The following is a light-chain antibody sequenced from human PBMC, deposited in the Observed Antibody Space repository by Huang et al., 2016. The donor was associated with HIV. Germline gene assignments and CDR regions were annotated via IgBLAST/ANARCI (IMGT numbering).Light chain of an antibody. V-gene: IGKV1-5*01. CDR1: QSINRW. CDR2: DVS. CDR3: QQYNNYPWT. J-gene: IGKJ1*01. Sequence: DIQMTQSPFTLSASVGDRVTINCRASQSINRWLAWYQQKLGTAPKLLIYDVSTLERVVPSRFSGSGSGTEFTLTITSLQPDDFATYFCQQYNNYPWTFGQGTKV.